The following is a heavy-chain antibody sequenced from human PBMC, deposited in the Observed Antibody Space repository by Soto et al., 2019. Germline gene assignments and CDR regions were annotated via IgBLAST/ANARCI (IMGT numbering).Heavy chain of an antibody. CDR1: GFTFSSYS. V-gene: IGHV3-21*01. D-gene: IGHD3-3*01. CDR3: ARLFRGDTIFGVVQILGSYYMDV. CDR2: ISSSSSYI. Sequence: EVQLVESGGGLVKPGGSLRLSCAASGFTFSSYSMNWVRQAPGKGLEWVSSISSSSSYIYYADSVKGRFTISRDNAKNSLYLQMNSLRAEDTAVYYCARLFRGDTIFGVVQILGSYYMDVWGKGTTVTVSS. J-gene: IGHJ6*03.